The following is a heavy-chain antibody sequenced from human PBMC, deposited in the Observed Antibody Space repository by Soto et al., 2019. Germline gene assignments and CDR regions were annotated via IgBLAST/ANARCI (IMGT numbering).Heavy chain of an antibody. CDR1: GGSISSGGYY. CDR3: ARTGGSTCWFYYYYYMDV. V-gene: IGHV4-31*03. D-gene: IGHD2-2*01. Sequence: QVQLQESGPGLVKPSQTLSLTCTVSGGSISSGGYYWSWIRQHPGKGLEWIGYIYYSGSTYYNPSPKSRATISVDTSNHQFSLKLSPVTAADTAVYSCARTGGSTCWFYYYYYMDVWGKGTTVTVSS. CDR2: IYYSGST. J-gene: IGHJ6*03.